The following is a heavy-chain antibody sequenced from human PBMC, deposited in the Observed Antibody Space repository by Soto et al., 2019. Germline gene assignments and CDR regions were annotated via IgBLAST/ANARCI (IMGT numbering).Heavy chain of an antibody. CDR3: AKDAFDI. V-gene: IGHV3-30*18. CDR1: GFTFSSYG. Sequence: QVQLVESGGGVVQPGRSLRLSCAASGFTFSSYGMHWVRQAPGKGLEWVAVISYDGSNKYYADSVKGRFTISRDNSKNPLYLQMNRLRAEDTAVYYCAKDAFDIWGQGTMVTVSS. CDR2: ISYDGSNK. J-gene: IGHJ3*02.